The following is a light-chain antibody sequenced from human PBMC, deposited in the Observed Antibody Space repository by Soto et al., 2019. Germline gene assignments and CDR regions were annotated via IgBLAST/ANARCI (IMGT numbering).Light chain of an antibody. Sequence: EIVLSQSPATLSLSPGERATLSCMASQSVSSYLAWYQQKPGQAPRLLIYDASNRATGIPARFSGSGSGTDFTRTISRLKPEDFAVYYCQQRSKSPRTFGGGTKVEIK. V-gene: IGKV3-11*01. CDR3: QQRSKSPRT. CDR1: QSVSSY. CDR2: DAS. J-gene: IGKJ4*01.